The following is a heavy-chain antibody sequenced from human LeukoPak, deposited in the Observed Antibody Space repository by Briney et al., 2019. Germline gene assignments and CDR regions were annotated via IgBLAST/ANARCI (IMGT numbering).Heavy chain of an antibody. CDR3: ASRSYSYGYNY. V-gene: IGHV4-38-2*01. CDR2: IYHSGST. Sequence: SETLSLTCAVSGYSVRSGYYWDWIRQPPGKGLEWIGSIYHSGSTYYNPSLKSRVTISVDTSKNQFSLNLSSVTAADTAVYYCASRSYSYGYNYWGQGNLVTVSS. D-gene: IGHD5-18*01. J-gene: IGHJ4*02. CDR1: GYSVRSGYY.